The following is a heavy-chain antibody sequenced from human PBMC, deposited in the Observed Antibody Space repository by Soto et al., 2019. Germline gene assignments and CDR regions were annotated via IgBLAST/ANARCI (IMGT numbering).Heavy chain of an antibody. Sequence: EVQLVESGGGLVKPGGSLRLSCAASGFTFSNYSMNWVRQAPGKGLEWVSSISRSSSYMYYADSMRGRFTISRDNAKNSLYLQMDSLGAEDTAVYYCARARGCHYGSDYWGQGTLVTVSS. D-gene: IGHD3-10*01. CDR2: ISRSSSYM. CDR3: ARARGCHYGSDY. V-gene: IGHV3-21*01. CDR1: GFTFSNYS. J-gene: IGHJ4*02.